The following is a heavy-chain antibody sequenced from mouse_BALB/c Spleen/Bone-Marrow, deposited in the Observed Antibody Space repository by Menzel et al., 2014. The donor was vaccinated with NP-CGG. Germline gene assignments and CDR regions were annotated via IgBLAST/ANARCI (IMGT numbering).Heavy chain of an antibody. CDR3: ARHHRYAYYFDN. D-gene: IGHD2-14*01. V-gene: IGHV1S130*01. Sequence: QVQLQQSGSVLVRPGASVKLSCKASRYTFTSSRLHWAKQRPGQGLEWIGEIHPNSGNTNYNEKFKGKATLTVDTSSSAAYVDLSSLTSEDSAVYYCARHHRYAYYFDNWCQGTTLTVSS. CDR2: IHPNSGNT. CDR1: RYTFTSSR. J-gene: IGHJ2*01.